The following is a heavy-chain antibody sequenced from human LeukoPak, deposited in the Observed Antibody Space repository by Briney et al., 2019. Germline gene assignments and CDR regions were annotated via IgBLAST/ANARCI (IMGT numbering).Heavy chain of an antibody. J-gene: IGHJ5*02. CDR1: GYTFTTYD. D-gene: IGHD3-3*02. Sequence: ASVKVSCKASGYTFTTYDINWVRQATGQGLEWMGWMNPHSGNTGYAQKFQGRVTMTRNTSISTAYMELSSLRSEDTAVYYCARGFSMPDTELDPWGQGTLVTVSS. CDR2: MNPHSGNT. V-gene: IGHV1-8*02. CDR3: ARGFSMPDTELDP.